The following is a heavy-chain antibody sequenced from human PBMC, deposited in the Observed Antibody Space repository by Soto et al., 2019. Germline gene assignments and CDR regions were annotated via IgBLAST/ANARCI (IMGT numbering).Heavy chain of an antibody. CDR2: AKRKAAGGAI. D-gene: IGHD6-19*01. V-gene: IGHV3-15*01. Sequence: EVQLVESGGGLVKPGGSLRLSCVASGISLDSAWINWVRQAPGKGLEWVAQAKRKAAGGAIDYAAPVKGRVTITRDDSRNVAYLKMNSLKFEDTAVYYCATGYGSDWCWWGQGTLVTVSS. CDR1: GISLDSAW. J-gene: IGHJ4*02. CDR3: ATGYGSDWCW.